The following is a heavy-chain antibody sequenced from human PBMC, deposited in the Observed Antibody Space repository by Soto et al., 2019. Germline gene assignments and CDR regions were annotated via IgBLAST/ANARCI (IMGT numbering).Heavy chain of an antibody. CDR3: ALIKDCSRTDCYLALFDP. J-gene: IGHJ5*02. V-gene: IGHV2-26*01. Sequence: QVTLKESGPVLVKPTETLTLTCTVSGLSLSNGRLGVSWIRQPPGKALEWLAHIFSNDDKSYSPSLKSRLTTSKDTSRSQVVLTMTNMDPVDSATYYCALIKDCSRTDCYLALFDPWGQGTLVTVSS. CDR1: GLSLSNGRLG. D-gene: IGHD2-2*01. CDR2: IFSNDDK.